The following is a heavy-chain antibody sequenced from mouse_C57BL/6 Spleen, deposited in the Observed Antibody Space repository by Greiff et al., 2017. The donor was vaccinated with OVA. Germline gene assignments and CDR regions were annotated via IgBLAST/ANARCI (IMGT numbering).Heavy chain of an antibody. D-gene: IGHD2-1*01. CDR1: GYTFTDYY. CDR3: ARIYYGNLTWFAY. J-gene: IGHJ3*01. CDR2: INPNNGGT. V-gene: IGHV1-26*01. Sequence: VQLQQSGPELVKPGASVKISCKASGYTFTDYYMNWVKQSHGKSLEWIGDINPNNGGTSYNQKFKGKATLTVDKSSSTAYMGRRSLTSEDSAVYYGARIYYGNLTWFAYWGQGALVTVAA.